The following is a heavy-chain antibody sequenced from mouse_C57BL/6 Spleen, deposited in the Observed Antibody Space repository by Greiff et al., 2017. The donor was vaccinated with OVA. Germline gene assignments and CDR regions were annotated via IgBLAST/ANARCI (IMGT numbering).Heavy chain of an antibody. CDR2: IHPNSGST. Sequence: QVQLQQPGAELVKPGASVKLSCKASGYTFTSYWMHWVKQRPGQGLEWIGMIHPNSGSTNYNEKFKSKATLTVDKSSSTAYMQLSSLTSEVSAVYYCASGLSDCGSCPNWYFDVWGTGTTVTVSS. V-gene: IGHV1-64*01. CDR3: ASGLSDCGSCPNWYFDV. D-gene: IGHD1-1*01. CDR1: GYTFTSYW. J-gene: IGHJ1*03.